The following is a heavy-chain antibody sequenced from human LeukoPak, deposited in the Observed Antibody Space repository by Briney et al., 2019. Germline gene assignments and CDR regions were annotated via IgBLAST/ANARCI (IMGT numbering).Heavy chain of an antibody. CDR1: GFTVSSNY. V-gene: IGHV3-53*01. CDR2: IYSGGST. D-gene: IGHD6-19*01. J-gene: IGHJ4*02. CDR3: ASPSSRLGSGWYYFDY. Sequence: GGSLRLSCAASGFTVSSNYMSWVRQAPGKGLEWVSVIYSGGSTYYADSVKGRFTISRDNSENTLYLQMNSLRAEDTAVYYCASPSSRLGSGWYYFDYWGQGTLVTVSS.